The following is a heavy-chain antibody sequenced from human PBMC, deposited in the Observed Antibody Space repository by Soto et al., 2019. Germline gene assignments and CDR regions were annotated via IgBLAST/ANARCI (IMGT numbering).Heavy chain of an antibody. D-gene: IGHD1-26*01. V-gene: IGHV4-59*01. CDR1: GGSISSYY. CDR3: AREWELYYFEY. J-gene: IGHJ4*02. CDR2: IYYSGST. Sequence: PSETLSLTCTVSGGSISSYYWSLIRQPPGKGLEWIGYIYYSGSTNYNPSLKSRVTISVDTSKNQFSLKLSSVTAADTAVYYCAREWELYYFEYWGQGTMVTVSS.